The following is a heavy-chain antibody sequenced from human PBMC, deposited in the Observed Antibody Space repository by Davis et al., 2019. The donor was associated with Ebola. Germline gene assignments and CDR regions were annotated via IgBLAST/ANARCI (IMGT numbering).Heavy chain of an antibody. V-gene: IGHV3-74*01. CDR1: GFTFSDYW. CDR2: IKSDGSSI. CDR3: ARGLVVPRHHYYYGMDV. Sequence: ESLKISCAASGFTFSDYWMHWVRQAAGKGLVWVSRIKSDGSSISYADSVKGRFTISRDDSKNTAYLQMNSLRAEDTAVYYCARGLVVPRHHYYYGMDVWGQGTTVTVSS. J-gene: IGHJ6*02. D-gene: IGHD2-2*01.